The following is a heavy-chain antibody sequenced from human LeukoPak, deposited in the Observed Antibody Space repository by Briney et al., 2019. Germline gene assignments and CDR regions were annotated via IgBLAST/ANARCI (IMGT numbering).Heavy chain of an antibody. Sequence: KASETLSLTCTVSGGSISSYYWSWIRQPPGKGLEWIGYIYYSGSTNYNPSLKSRVTISVDTSKNQFSLKLSSVTAADTAVYYCASGYYYMDVWGKGTKVTVSS. CDR2: IYYSGST. CDR1: GGSISSYY. CDR3: ASGYYYMDV. V-gene: IGHV4-59*01. J-gene: IGHJ6*03.